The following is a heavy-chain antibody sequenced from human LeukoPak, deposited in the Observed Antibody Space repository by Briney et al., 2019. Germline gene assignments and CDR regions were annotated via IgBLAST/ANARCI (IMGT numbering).Heavy chain of an antibody. D-gene: IGHD1-7*01. J-gene: IGHJ4*02. CDR2: ISSRSSTI. CDR3: ARVNYVSSGWGAPFDC. CDR1: GFIFNDYS. Sequence: GGSLRLSCVGSGFIFNDYSMNWVRQAPGKGPEWVSYISSRSSTIYYADSVKGRFTISRDNAKNSLYLQINSLRAEDTAIYYCARVNYVSSGWGAPFDCWGQGTLVTVSS. V-gene: IGHV3-48*04.